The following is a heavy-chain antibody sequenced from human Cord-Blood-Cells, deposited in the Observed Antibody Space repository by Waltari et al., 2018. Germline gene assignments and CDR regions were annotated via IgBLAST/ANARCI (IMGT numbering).Heavy chain of an antibody. CDR2: IIHIFGTA. CDR3: ARDPNSSSWYRRGAFDI. V-gene: IGHV1-69*01. J-gene: IGHJ3*02. D-gene: IGHD6-13*01. Sequence: QVQLVQSGAEVKKPGSSVKVSCKAYGGTLSSYAISWVRQAPGQGVEWRGVIIHIFGTANYAQKFQGRVTITADESTSTAYMELSSLRSEDTAVYYCARDPNSSSWYRRGAFDIWGQGTMVTVSS. CDR1: GGTLSSYA.